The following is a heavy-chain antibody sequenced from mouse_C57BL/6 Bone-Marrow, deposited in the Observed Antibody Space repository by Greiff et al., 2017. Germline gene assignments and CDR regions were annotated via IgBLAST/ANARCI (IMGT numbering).Heavy chain of an antibody. V-gene: IGHV5-4*03. J-gene: IGHJ3*01. CDR2: ISDGGSYT. CDR1: GFTFSSYA. CDR3: ARGAYGNRAY. D-gene: IGHD2-1*01. Sequence: EVMLVESGGGLVKPGGSLKLSCAASGFTFSSYAMSWVRQTPEKRLEWVATISDGGSYTYYPDNVKGRFTISRDNAKNNLYRQMSHLKSEDTAMYYCARGAYGNRAYWGQGTLVTVSA.